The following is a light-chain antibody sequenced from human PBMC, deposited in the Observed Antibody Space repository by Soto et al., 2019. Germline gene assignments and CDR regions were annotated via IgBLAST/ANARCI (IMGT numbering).Light chain of an antibody. Sequence: ESVLTQSPGTLSLSPGERATLSCRASQTIICNYLAWYQQKPGQAPRLLIYGASNRATGVPDRFSGSYSGTDFSLTISRLEHEDFAVYYCEQHINSVYIFGPGTRLEIK. CDR3: EQHINSVYI. CDR1: QTIICNY. V-gene: IGKV3-20*01. CDR2: GAS. J-gene: IGKJ2*01.